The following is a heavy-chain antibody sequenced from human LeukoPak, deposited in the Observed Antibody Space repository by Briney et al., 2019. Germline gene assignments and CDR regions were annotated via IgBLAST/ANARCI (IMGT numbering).Heavy chain of an antibody. J-gene: IGHJ2*01. Sequence: GASVKVSCKASGYTFTSYDINWVRQATGQGLEWMGWMNPNSGNTGYAQKFQGRVTMTRNTSISTAYMELSSLRSEDTAVYYCARGLVEMATRYFDLWGRGTLVTVSS. CDR1: GYTFTSYD. CDR3: ARGLVEMATRYFDL. D-gene: IGHD5-24*01. V-gene: IGHV1-8*01. CDR2: MNPNSGNT.